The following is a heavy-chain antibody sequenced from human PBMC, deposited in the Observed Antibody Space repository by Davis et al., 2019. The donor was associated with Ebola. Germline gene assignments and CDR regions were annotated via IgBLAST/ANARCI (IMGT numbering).Heavy chain of an antibody. CDR2: VYFSGST. J-gene: IGHJ4*02. CDR1: GGSINSYY. Sequence: SETLSLTCIVSGGSINSYYWSWIRQPAGGRLEWIGRVYFSGSTSYNPSLESRVTMSVDRSKNQFSLRLTSVTAADTAVYFCARDRRDSRAYGFWGQGTLVTVSS. CDR3: ARDRRDSRAYGF. D-gene: IGHD3-16*01. V-gene: IGHV4-4*07.